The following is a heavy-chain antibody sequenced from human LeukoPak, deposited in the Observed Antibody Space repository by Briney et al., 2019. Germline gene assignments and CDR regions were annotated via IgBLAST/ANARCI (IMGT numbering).Heavy chain of an antibody. D-gene: IGHD3-10*01. Sequence: SVKVSCKASGGTFSSYAISWVRQAPGQGLEWMGGIIPIFGTANYAQKFQGRVTITADESTSTAYMELSSLRSEDTAVYYCARPQASLMVQGVKRLHDAFDIWGQGTMVTVSS. CDR2: IIPIFGTA. CDR1: GGTFSSYA. V-gene: IGHV1-69*01. CDR3: ARPQASLMVQGVKRLHDAFDI. J-gene: IGHJ3*02.